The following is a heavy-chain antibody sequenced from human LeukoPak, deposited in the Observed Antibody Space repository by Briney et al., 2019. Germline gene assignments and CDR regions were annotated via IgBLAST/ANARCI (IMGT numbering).Heavy chain of an antibody. V-gene: IGHV3-20*04. CDR2: INWNGGST. D-gene: IGHD3-22*01. J-gene: IGHJ4*02. CDR1: GFTFDDYG. Sequence: GGSLRLSCAASGFTFDDYGMSWVRQAPGKGLEWVSGINWNGGSTGYADSVKGRFTISRDNAKNSLYLQMNSLGAEDTALYYCARVYDSSGYYYGSFDYWGQGTLVTVSS. CDR3: ARVYDSSGYYYGSFDY.